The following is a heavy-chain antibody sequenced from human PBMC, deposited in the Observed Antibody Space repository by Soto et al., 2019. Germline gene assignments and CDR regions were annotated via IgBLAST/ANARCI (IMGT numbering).Heavy chain of an antibody. CDR1: GFTVSNNY. CDR2: IYSGGYT. CDR3: ASTSIATPGTGLDS. J-gene: IGHJ4*02. V-gene: IGHV3-53*05. D-gene: IGHD6-13*01. Sequence: GGSLRLSCAVSGFTVSNNYMSWVRQAPGKGLEGVSVIYSGGYTAYGDSVKGRFTISLDTSRDQFSLKLNSVTTADTALYYCASTSIATPGTGLDSWGQGTLVTVSS.